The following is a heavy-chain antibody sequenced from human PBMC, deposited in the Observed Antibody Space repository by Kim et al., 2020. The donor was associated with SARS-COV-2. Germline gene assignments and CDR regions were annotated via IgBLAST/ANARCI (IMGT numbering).Heavy chain of an antibody. J-gene: IGHJ2*01. CDR1: GFTFSSYA. V-gene: IGHV3-30-3*01. Sequence: GGSLRLSCAASGFTFSSYAMHWVRQAPGKGLEWVAVISYDGSNKYYADSVKGRFTISRDNSKNTLYLQMNSLRAEDTAVYYCARVGGPMTTVVTHWYFDLWGRGTLVTVSS. CDR3: ARVGGPMTTVVTHWYFDL. D-gene: IGHD4-17*01. CDR2: ISYDGSNK.